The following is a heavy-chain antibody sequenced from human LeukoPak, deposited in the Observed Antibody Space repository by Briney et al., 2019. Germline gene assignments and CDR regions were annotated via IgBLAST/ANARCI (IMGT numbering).Heavy chain of an antibody. Sequence: GGSLTLSCAAPGFTFSTYGIHWVRQAPGKGLEWVAVIWYDGSNKYYADSVKGRFTISRDNSKNTLYLQMNSLRAEDTAVYYCARDQDHYFDYWGQGTLVTVSS. CDR1: GFTFSTYG. CDR2: IWYDGSNK. J-gene: IGHJ4*02. CDR3: ARDQDHYFDY. V-gene: IGHV3-33*01.